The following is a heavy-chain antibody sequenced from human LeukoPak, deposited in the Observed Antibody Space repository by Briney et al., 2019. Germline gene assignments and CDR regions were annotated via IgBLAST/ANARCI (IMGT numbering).Heavy chain of an antibody. J-gene: IGHJ4*02. CDR2: IYSGGST. CDR1: GFTFSSYW. V-gene: IGHV3-53*01. CDR3: ARGGYGDYGGGEVY. D-gene: IGHD4-17*01. Sequence: GGSLRLSCAASGFTFSSYWMNWARQAPGKGLEWVSVIYSGGSTYHADSVKGRFTISRDNSKNTLYLQMNSLRAEDTAVYYCARGGYGDYGGGEVYWGQGTLVTVSS.